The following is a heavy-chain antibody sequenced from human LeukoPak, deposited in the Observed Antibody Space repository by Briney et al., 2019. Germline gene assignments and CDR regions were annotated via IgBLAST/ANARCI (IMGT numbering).Heavy chain of an antibody. CDR3: AKALLGSDGGGAFDI. J-gene: IGHJ3*02. Sequence: SGGPLRLSCAASGFTFSSYVMSWVRQAPGKGLEWVSAISGSGGSTYYADSVKGRFTISRDNSKNTLYLQMNSLRAEDTAVYYCAKALLGSDGGGAFDIWGQGTMVTVSS. V-gene: IGHV3-23*01. D-gene: IGHD3-10*01. CDR1: GFTFSSYV. CDR2: ISGSGGST.